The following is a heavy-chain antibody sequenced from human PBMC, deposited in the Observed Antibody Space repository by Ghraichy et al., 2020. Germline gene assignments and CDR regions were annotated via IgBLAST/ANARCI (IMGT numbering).Heavy chain of an antibody. D-gene: IGHD3-10*01. J-gene: IGHJ4*02. V-gene: IGHV4-39*01. CDR3: ASTTMVRGVMYDY. CDR2: IYYSGST. CDR1: GGSISSSSYY. Sequence: SQTLLLTCTVSGGSISSSSYYWGWIRQPPGKGLEWIGSIYYSGSTYYNPSLKSRVTISVDTSKNQFSLKLSSVTAADTAVYYCASTTMVRGVMYDYWGQGTLVTVSS.